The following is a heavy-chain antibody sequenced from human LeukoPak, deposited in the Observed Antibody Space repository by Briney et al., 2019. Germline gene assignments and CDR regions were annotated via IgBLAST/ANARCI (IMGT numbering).Heavy chain of an antibody. CDR1: GGSISSYY. CDR3: ARDRWAARPDAFDI. Sequence: SETLSLTCTVSGGSISSYYWSWIRQPAGKGLEWIGRIYTSGSTNYNPSLKSRVTVSVDTSKNQFSLKLSSVTAADTAVYYCARDRWAARPDAFDIWGQGTMVTVSS. D-gene: IGHD6-6*01. J-gene: IGHJ3*02. CDR2: IYTSGST. V-gene: IGHV4-4*07.